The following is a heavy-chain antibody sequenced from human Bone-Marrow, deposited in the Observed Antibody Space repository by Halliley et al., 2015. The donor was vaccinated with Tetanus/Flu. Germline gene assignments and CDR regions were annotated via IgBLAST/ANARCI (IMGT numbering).Heavy chain of an antibody. CDR1: GYSFTNYW. J-gene: IGHJ4*02. CDR2: MYPGDSDI. CDR3: ARGGVVGAPFYF. V-gene: IGHV5-51*01. D-gene: IGHD1-26*01. Sequence: QLVQSGAEVRKPGESLKISCKVSGYSFTNYWIAWVRQMPGKGLEWMGIMYPGDSDIRYSPSFEGQVTISADKSISTAYLQWGSLKAPDTAIYYCARGGVVGAPFYFWGQGTLVCFSS.